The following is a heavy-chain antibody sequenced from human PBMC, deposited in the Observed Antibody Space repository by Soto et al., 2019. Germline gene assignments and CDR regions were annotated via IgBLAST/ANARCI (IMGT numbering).Heavy chain of an antibody. V-gene: IGHV3-74*01. D-gene: IGHD1-26*01. CDR3: TRDDSGVGIDY. CDR1: GFNFRDFW. J-gene: IGHJ4*02. Sequence: GGSMRLSCEASGFNFRDFWMHWVRQPPGKGPEWVSNIPSDGRDVSYADSVRGRFTISRDDARNTLYLQMSDLRVEDTAIYYCTRDDSGVGIDYWGQGTQGTVSS. CDR2: IPSDGRDV.